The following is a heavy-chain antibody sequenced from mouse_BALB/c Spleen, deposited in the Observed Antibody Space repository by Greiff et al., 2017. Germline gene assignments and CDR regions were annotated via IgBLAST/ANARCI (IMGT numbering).Heavy chain of an antibody. CDR3: ARYYDYDGDYFDY. CDR2: INPYYGST. J-gene: IGHJ2*01. D-gene: IGHD2-4*01. V-gene: IGHV1-39*01. CDR1: GYSFTDYI. Sequence: VQLQQTGPELVKPGASVKISCKASGYSFTDYIMLWVKQSHGKSLEWIGNINPYYGSTSYNLKFKGKATLTVDKSSSTAYMQLNSLTSEDSAVYYCARYYDYDGDYFDYWGQGTTLTVSS.